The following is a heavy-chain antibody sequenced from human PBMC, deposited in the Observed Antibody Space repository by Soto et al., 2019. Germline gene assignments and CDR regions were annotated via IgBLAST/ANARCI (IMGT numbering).Heavy chain of an antibody. V-gene: IGHV4-30-4*01. CDR1: GGSISSDDYY. CDR3: DRDLDGLHDDTSGPFPRPG. CDR2: IHSSGSI. D-gene: IGHD3-22*01. Sequence: SETLSLTCTVSGGSISSDDYYWSWIRQAPGRGLEWIGYIHSSGSIYYNPSLKSRATMSIDTAGNQFSLKVSSVTVADTAVYYCDRDLDGLHDDTSGPFPRPGWGQGTLVTVSS. J-gene: IGHJ1*01.